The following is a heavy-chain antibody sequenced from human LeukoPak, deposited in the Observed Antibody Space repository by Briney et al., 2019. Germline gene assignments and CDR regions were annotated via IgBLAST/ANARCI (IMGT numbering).Heavy chain of an antibody. CDR1: LASICTHTYY. J-gene: IGHJ1*01. CDR2: IYYNGNT. V-gene: IGHV4-39*01. D-gene: IGHD2-21*02. CDR3: ARSYCAGDCYTEFFQL. Sequence: PSETLSHTSTLSLASICTHTYYCGWIRQPPGKGLEWSGSIYYNGNTSYNPSLKSRVTISVDTSNNQFSLKLRSVTAADTAVYYCARSYCAGDCYTEFFQLWGQGTLVTVSS.